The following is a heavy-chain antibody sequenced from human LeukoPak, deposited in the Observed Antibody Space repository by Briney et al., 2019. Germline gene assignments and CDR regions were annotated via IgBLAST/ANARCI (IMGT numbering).Heavy chain of an antibody. CDR1: GFTSSSYG. D-gene: IGHD2-21*02. Sequence: HTGGSLRLSCAASGFTSSSYGMHWVRQAPGKGLEWVAFIQYDGSNKYYADSVRGRFTISRDSSRNTVHLQMNSLRPEDSAVYYCAKITALSPGAFDYWGQGTLVTVSS. V-gene: IGHV3-30*02. CDR3: AKITALSPGAFDY. CDR2: IQYDGSNK. J-gene: IGHJ4*02.